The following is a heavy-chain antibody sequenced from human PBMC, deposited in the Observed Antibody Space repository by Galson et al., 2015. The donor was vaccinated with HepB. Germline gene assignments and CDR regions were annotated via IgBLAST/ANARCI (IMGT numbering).Heavy chain of an antibody. D-gene: IGHD1-14*01. CDR1: GGSISSSSYY. Sequence: SETLSLTCTVSGGSISSSSYYWGWIRQPPGKGLEWIGSVYYSGSTYDNPSLKSRVTISVDTSKNQFSLKLRSVTVADTAVYYCARPTTGTTWEFDCWGQGSLVTVSS. CDR2: VYYSGST. CDR3: ARPTTGTTWEFDC. J-gene: IGHJ4*02. V-gene: IGHV4-39*01.